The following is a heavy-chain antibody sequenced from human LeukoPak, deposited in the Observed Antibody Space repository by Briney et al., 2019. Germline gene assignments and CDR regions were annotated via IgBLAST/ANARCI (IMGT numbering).Heavy chain of an antibody. J-gene: IGHJ3*02. CDR3: ARAGALTYYYDSSGYRHDAFDI. CDR1: GGSFSGYY. Sequence: PSETLSLTCAVYGGSFSGYYWSWIRQPPGKGLEWIGEINHSGSTNYNPSLKSRVTISVDTSKNQFSLKLSSVTAADTAVYYCARAGALTYYYDSSGYRHDAFDIWGQGTMVTVSS. V-gene: IGHV4-34*01. D-gene: IGHD3-22*01. CDR2: INHSGST.